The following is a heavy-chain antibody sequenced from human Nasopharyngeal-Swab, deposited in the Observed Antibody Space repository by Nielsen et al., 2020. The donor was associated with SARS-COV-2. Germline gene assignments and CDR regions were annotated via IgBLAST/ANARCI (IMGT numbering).Heavy chain of an antibody. CDR2: ISYDGSNK. V-gene: IGHV3-30*04. Sequence: GGSLRLSCAASGFTFSSYAMHWVRQAPGKGLEWVAVISYDGSNKYYADSVQGRFTITRDNSKNTLYLQMHSQRAEDTAVYYCARDRVGWSIDYWGQGTLVTVSS. J-gene: IGHJ4*02. CDR1: GFTFSSYA. D-gene: IGHD2-15*01. CDR3: ARDRVGWSIDY.